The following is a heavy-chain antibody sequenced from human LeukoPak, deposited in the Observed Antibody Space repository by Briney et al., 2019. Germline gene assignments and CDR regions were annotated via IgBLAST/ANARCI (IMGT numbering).Heavy chain of an antibody. D-gene: IGHD3-10*01. J-gene: IGHJ4*02. CDR3: ARDGSGSYYNGDY. CDR1: GGTFSKNA. V-gene: IGHV1-69*13. CDR2: IIPIFGTA. Sequence: SVKVSCKASGGTFSKNAISWVRQAPGQGLEWMGGIIPIFGTANYAQKFKGRVTITADESTSTAHMELSSLRSEDTAVYYCARDGSGSYYNGDYWGQGTLVTVSS.